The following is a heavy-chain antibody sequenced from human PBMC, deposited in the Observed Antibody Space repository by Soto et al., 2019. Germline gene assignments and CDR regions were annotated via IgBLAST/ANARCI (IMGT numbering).Heavy chain of an antibody. Sequence: EVQLVDSGGGLVQPGGSLRLSCEASGFTFSNYGINWVRQAPGKGLEWVSHISSSSSTIYYAESVNGRFTISRDNAKNSLYLQMSSLRGEDTAGYYCATSFITTVGTTAWGQGTLVTVSS. D-gene: IGHD1-1*01. CDR3: ATSFITTVGTTA. J-gene: IGHJ4*02. V-gene: IGHV3-48*01. CDR2: ISSSSSTI. CDR1: GFTFSNYG.